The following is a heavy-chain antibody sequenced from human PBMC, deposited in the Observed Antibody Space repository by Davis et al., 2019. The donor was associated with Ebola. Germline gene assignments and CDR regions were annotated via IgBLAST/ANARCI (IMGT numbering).Heavy chain of an antibody. J-gene: IGHJ4*02. Sequence: GESLKISCAASGFTVSSNYMTWVRQAPGKGLEWVSVIYSGGSTYYSDSVKGRFTISRDNSKNTLYLQMNSLRAEDTAVYYCARERYYYDSSGYYDYWGQGTLVTVSS. D-gene: IGHD3-22*01. V-gene: IGHV3-53*01. CDR1: GFTVSSNY. CDR2: IYSGGST. CDR3: ARERYYYDSSGYYDY.